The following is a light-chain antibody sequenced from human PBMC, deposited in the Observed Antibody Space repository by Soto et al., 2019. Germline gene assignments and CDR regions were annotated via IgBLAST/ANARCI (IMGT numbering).Light chain of an antibody. J-gene: IGLJ3*02. CDR1: SSDVGGYNY. CDR3: CSYAGNYPQRG. V-gene: IGLV2-11*01. Sequence: QSALTQPRSVSGSPGQSVTISCTGTSSDVGGYNYVSWYQQHPGKAPKLVIYDVSNRPSGVPDRFSGSKSGNTASLTVYGLQAEDEADYSCCSYAGNYPQRGFGGGTQLTVL. CDR2: DVS.